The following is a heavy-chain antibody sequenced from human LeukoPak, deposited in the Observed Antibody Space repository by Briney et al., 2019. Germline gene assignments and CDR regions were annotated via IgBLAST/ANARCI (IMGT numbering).Heavy chain of an antibody. CDR3: ARDSSYDILTGYYFDY. Sequence: GGTLRLSCAASGFTFSSYAMNWVRQAPGKGLEWVSYISSSGSTIYYADSVKGRFTISRDNAKNSLYLQMNSLRAEDTAVYYCARDSSYDILTGYYFDYWGQGTLVTVSS. CDR1: GFTFSSYA. CDR2: ISSSGSTI. J-gene: IGHJ4*02. D-gene: IGHD3-9*01. V-gene: IGHV3-48*03.